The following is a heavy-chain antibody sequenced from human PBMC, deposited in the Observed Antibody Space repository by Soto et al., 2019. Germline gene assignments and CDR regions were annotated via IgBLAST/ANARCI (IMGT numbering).Heavy chain of an antibody. CDR3: ARQTTGGYPPQEIDY. J-gene: IGHJ4*02. CDR1: GVSVSSPSYY. D-gene: IGHD3-16*02. Sequence: SETLALTCTVSGVSVSSPSYYWGWIRQPPGKGLEWIGSRNYIGSAYYSPSLTSRVTISADTSRNQFSLKLASVTAADTGVYFCARQTTGGYPPQEIDYWGQGSLVTVSS. V-gene: IGHV4-39*01. CDR2: RNYIGSA.